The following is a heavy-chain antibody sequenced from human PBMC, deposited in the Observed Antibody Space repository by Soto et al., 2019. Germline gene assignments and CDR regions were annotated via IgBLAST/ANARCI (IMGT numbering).Heavy chain of an antibody. CDR1: GFSLSTSGMC. V-gene: IGHV2-70*01. CDR2: IDWDDDK. J-gene: IGHJ3*02. CDR3: ARISGGDILTGSEAFDI. Sequence: SGPTLVSPPQTLTLTCAVSGFSLSTSGMCVILIRQPPGKALEWLALIDWDDDKYYSTSLKTRLTISKDTSKNQVVLTMTNMDPVYTATYYFARISGGDILTGSEAFDIWGQGTMDTVSS. D-gene: IGHD3-9*01.